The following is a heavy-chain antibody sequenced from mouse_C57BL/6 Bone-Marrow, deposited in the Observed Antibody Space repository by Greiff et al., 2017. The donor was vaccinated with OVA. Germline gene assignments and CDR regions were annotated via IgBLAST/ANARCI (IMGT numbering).Heavy chain of an antibody. Sequence: QVQLKQPGAELVKPGASVKLSCKASGYTFTSYWMHWVKQRPGQGLEWIGMIHPNSGSTNYNEKFKSKATLTVDKSSSTAYMQLSSLTSEDSAVYYCARPYDYYRDYYAMDYWGQGTSVTVSS. V-gene: IGHV1-64*01. CDR2: IHPNSGST. D-gene: IGHD2-4*01. CDR1: GYTFTSYW. J-gene: IGHJ4*01. CDR3: ARPYDYYRDYYAMDY.